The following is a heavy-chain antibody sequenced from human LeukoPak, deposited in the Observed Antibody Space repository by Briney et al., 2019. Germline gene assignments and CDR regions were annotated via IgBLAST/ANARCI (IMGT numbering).Heavy chain of an antibody. CDR1: GFTFSSYS. Sequence: GGSLRLSCAASGFTFSSYSMNWVRQAPGKGLEWVSSISSSSSYIYYADSVKGRFTISRDNAKNSLYLQMNSLRAEDTAVYYCARDYYDSSGYRWAHYYYYGMDVWGQGTTVTVSS. J-gene: IGHJ6*02. D-gene: IGHD3-22*01. V-gene: IGHV3-21*01. CDR3: ARDYYDSSGYRWAHYYYYGMDV. CDR2: ISSSSSYI.